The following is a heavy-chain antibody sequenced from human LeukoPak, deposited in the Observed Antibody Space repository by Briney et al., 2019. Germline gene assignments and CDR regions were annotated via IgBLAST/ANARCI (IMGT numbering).Heavy chain of an antibody. CDR3: AKAPRGFVWFVES. Sequence: GGSLRLSCAASGFIFSDYAMNWVRQAPGKGLEWVADISGDGGRTYHADPVKGRFTISRDSSNNKLYLQMDNLKVEDTAVYYCAKAPRGFVWFVESWGQGSLVTVSS. V-gene: IGHV3-23*01. J-gene: IGHJ5*02. CDR1: GFIFSDYA. D-gene: IGHD2-15*01. CDR2: ISGDGGRT.